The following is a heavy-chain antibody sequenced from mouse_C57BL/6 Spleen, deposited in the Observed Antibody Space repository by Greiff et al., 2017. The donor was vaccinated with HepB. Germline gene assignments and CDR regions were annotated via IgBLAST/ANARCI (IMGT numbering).Heavy chain of an antibody. CDR3: ARRGYYAMDY. Sequence: VKVVESGAELVRPGTSVKMSCKASGYTFTNYWIGWAKQRPGHGLEWIGDIYPGGGYTNYNEKFKGKATLTADKSSSTAYMQFSSLTSEDSAIYYCARRGYYAMDYWGQGTSVTVSS. J-gene: IGHJ4*01. V-gene: IGHV1-63*01. CDR1: GYTFTNYW. CDR2: IYPGGGYT.